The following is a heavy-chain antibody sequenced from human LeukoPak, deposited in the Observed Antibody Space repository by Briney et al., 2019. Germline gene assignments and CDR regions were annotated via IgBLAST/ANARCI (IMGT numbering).Heavy chain of an antibody. CDR1: GYTFTSFG. V-gene: IGHV1-18*01. CDR3: ATLRGSYPAPYYFDY. CDR2: ISAYNGNT. Sequence: GASVKVSCKASGYTFTSFGISWVRQAPGQGLECMGWISAYNGNTNYAQKFQGRVTLTPDTSTSTAYMELRSLRSDDTAVYYCATLRGSYPAPYYFDYWGQGTLVTVSS. J-gene: IGHJ4*02. D-gene: IGHD1-26*01.